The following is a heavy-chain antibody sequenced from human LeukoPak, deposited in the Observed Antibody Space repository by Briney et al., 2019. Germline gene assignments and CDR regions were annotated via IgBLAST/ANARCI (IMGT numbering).Heavy chain of an antibody. CDR3: VRNDGDDAFDI. Sequence: PGGSLRLSCAASRFTFSTYSMNWVRQAPERGLEWVSYISSTSTNMYYKDSVKGRFTISRDNAKNSLYLHMTSLRAEDTAVYYCVRNDGDDAFDIWGQGTRVTVSS. J-gene: IGHJ3*02. V-gene: IGHV3-48*01. D-gene: IGHD4-17*01. CDR1: RFTFSTYS. CDR2: ISSTSTNM.